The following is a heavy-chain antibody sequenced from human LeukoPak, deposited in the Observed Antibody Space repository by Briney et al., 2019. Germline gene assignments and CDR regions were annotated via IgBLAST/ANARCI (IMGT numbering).Heavy chain of an antibody. J-gene: IGHJ5*02. CDR3: ARLIVGDSSGP. V-gene: IGHV4-39*01. D-gene: IGHD6-19*01. CDR2: IYYSGPT. CDR1: GGSISSSGNY. Sequence: PSETLSLTCTVSGGSISSSGNYWGWIRQPPGKGLEWIGTIYYSGPTYYNPSLKSRVTISVDTSKNQFSLKVSSVTAADTAVYFCARLIVGDSSGPWGQGTLVTVSS.